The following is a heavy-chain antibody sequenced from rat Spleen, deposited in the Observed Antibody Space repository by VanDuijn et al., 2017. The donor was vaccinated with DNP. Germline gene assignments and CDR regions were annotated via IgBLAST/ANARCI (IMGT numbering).Heavy chain of an antibody. D-gene: IGHD1-11*01. V-gene: IGHV3-1*01. CDR1: GYSITSNY. CDR3: ARGLRRVHWYFDF. CDR2: ISYSGST. J-gene: IGHJ1*01. Sequence: EVQLPESGPGLVKPSQSLSLTCSVTGYSITSNYWGWIRKFPGNKMEWMGYISYSGSTSYNPSLKSRISITRDTSKNQFFLQLNSVTTEDTATYYCARGLRRVHWYFDFWGPGTMVTASS.